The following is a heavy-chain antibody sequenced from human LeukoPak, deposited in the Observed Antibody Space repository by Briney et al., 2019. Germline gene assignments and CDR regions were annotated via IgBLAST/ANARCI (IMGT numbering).Heavy chain of an antibody. D-gene: IGHD3-3*01. J-gene: IGHJ4*02. CDR1: GFTFRTYW. Sequence: GGSLRLSCAASGFTFRTYWMRWVRQAPGKGREGVANIKHDGSEKNYVASVKGRFTVSRDNTKNSLYLQMNSLRAEDTGVFYCARDQYDSWSRRGNFDSWGQGTLVIVSS. V-gene: IGHV3-7*03. CDR3: ARDQYDSWSRRGNFDS. CDR2: IKHDGSEK.